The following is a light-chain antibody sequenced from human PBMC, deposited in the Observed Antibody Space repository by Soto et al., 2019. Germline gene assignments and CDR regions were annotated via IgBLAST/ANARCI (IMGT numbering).Light chain of an antibody. CDR1: QGISGY. CDR3: QQVSIYPLT. CDR2: AAS. V-gene: IGKV1-9*01. J-gene: IGKJ4*01. Sequence: DIQLTQSPSFLSASVGDRVTITCRASQGISGYLVWYQQKPGKAPKLLIYAASTLQSGVPSRFSGGGSGTEFTLPISSLQPEDFATYYCQQVSIYPLTFGGGTKVEIK.